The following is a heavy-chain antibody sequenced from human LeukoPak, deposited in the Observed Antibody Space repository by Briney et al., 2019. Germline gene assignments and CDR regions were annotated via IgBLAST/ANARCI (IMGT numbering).Heavy chain of an antibody. CDR2: IYYSGST. D-gene: IGHD3-9*01. CDR3: ARDFLYYDILTGYPDY. CDR1: GGSISSSSYY. Sequence: ASETLSLTCTVSGGSISSSSYYWGWIRQPPGKGLEWIGSIYYSGSTYFNPSLKSRVTISVDTSKNQFSLKLSPVTAADTAVYYCARDFLYYDILTGYPDYWGQGTLVTVSS. V-gene: IGHV4-39*07. J-gene: IGHJ4*02.